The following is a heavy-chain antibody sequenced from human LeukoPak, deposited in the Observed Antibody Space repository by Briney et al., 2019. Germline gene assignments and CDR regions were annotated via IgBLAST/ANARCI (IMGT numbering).Heavy chain of an antibody. Sequence: PGGSLRLSCTASGFTFGDYAMSWFRQAPGKGLGWVGFVRSKAYGGATEYAASVKGRFTILRDDSKSIAYLQMNSLKTEDTAVYYCSRSTESGDYYDSSGYYHDYFDYWGQGTLVTVSS. J-gene: IGHJ4*02. V-gene: IGHV3-49*03. CDR2: VRSKAYGGAT. D-gene: IGHD3-22*01. CDR3: SRSTESGDYYDSSGYYHDYFDY. CDR1: GFTFGDYA.